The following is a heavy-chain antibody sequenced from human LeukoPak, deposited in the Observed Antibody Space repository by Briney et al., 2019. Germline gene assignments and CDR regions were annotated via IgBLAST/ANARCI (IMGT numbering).Heavy chain of an antibody. CDR2: ISTTGSYI. Sequence: GGSLRLSCAASGFTFSSYAMSWVRQAPGKGLEWVSSISTTGSYIYYADSVKGRFTISRDNAQNSLYLQMNSLRAEDTAVYYCARDLDRLGIYYFDYWGQGTLVTVSS. CDR1: GFTFSSYA. D-gene: IGHD1-1*01. V-gene: IGHV3-21*01. J-gene: IGHJ4*02. CDR3: ARDLDRLGIYYFDY.